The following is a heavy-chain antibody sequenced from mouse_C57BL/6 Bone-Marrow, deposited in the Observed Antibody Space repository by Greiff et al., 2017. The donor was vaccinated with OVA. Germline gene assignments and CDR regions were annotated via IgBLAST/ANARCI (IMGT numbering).Heavy chain of an antibody. J-gene: IGHJ2*01. CDR1: GFTFSAFY. Sequence: EVMLVESGGGLVQPGRSLRLSCATSGFTFSAFYMEWVRQAPGKGLEWIAASRNKADDYTTEYSASVKGRFIVSRDTSQSILYLQMNALRAEDAAIYYCESDLTKATDYWGQGTTLTVSS. CDR2: SRNKADDYTT. D-gene: IGHD1-2*01. CDR3: ESDLTKATDY. V-gene: IGHV7-1*01.